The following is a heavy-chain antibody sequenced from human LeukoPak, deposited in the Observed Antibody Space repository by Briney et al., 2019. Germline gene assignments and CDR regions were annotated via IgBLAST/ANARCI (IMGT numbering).Heavy chain of an antibody. CDR2: ISSSSSTI. CDR3: ARDFLYYDFWSGYSNFDY. D-gene: IGHD3-3*01. Sequence: GGSLRLSCAASGFTFSSYWMSWVRQAPGEGLEWVSYISSSSSTIYYADSVKGRFTISRDNAKNSLYLQMNSLRAEDTAVYYCARDFLYYDFWSGYSNFDYWGQGTLVTVSS. J-gene: IGHJ4*02. CDR1: GFTFSSYW. V-gene: IGHV3-48*04.